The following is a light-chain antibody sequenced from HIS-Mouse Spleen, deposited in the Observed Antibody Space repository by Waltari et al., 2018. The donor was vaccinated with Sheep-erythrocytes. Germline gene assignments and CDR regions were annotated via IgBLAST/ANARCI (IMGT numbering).Light chain of an antibody. CDR3: YSTDSSGNHRV. CDR2: EDS. V-gene: IGLV3-10*01. J-gene: IGLJ1*01. Sequence: SYELTQPPSVSVSPGQTARITCSGKALPQKYADWYQQKSGQAPVLVIYEDSKRPSGIPERFSGSSSGTMATLTISGAQVEDEADYYCYSTDSSGNHRVFGTGTKVTVL. CDR1: ALPQKY.